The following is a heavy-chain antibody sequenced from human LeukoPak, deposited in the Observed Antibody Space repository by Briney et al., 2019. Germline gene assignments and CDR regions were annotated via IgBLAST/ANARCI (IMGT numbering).Heavy chain of an antibody. CDR3: ARQLYSYGAYFDY. Sequence: SETLSLTYAVYGGSFSGYYWSWIRQPPGKGLEWIGEINHSGSTNYNPSLKSRVTISVDTSKNQFSLKLSSVTAADTAVYYCARQLYSYGAYFDYWGQGTLVTVSS. CDR2: INHSGST. V-gene: IGHV4-34*01. CDR1: GGSFSGYY. D-gene: IGHD5-18*01. J-gene: IGHJ4*02.